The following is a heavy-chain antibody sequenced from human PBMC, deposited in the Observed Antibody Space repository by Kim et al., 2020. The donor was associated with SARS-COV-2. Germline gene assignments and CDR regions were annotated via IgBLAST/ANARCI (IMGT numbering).Heavy chain of an antibody. D-gene: IGHD2-8*01. J-gene: IGHJ3*01. Sequence: ETLSLTCAVYGGSFGNYHWSWIRQPPGKGLEWIGETSHNGGSNYNPSLKSRVAISMDTSKNQMSLDLRSVTAADTAIYYCARSDETKEDAYDLWGQGTRVIVSS. V-gene: IGHV4-34*01. CDR3: ARSDETKEDAYDL. CDR1: GGSFGNYH. CDR2: TSHNGGS.